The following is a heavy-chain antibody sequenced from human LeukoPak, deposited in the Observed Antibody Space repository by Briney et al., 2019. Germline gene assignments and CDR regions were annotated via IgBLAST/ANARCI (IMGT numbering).Heavy chain of an antibody. CDR2: ISSSSRYI. Sequence: PGGSLRLSCAASGFTFSSYSMNWVRQAPGKGREWGSFISSSSRYIYYADSVKGRFTISRDNAKNSLYLQMNSLRAEDTAVYYCARDGGDFDYGGQGTLVTVS. J-gene: IGHJ4*02. V-gene: IGHV3-21*01. CDR1: GFTFSSYS. D-gene: IGHD4-17*01. CDR3: ARDGGDFDY.